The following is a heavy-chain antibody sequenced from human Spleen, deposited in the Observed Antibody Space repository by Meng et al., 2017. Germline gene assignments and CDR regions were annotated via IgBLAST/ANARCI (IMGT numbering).Heavy chain of an antibody. D-gene: IGHD2-21*02. J-gene: IGHJ4*02. CDR1: GFTVSHNY. V-gene: IGHV3-66*02. CDR2: IYSGGNT. Sequence: GGSLRLSCAASGFTVSHNYMSWVRQAPGKGLEWVSVIYSGGNTYYADSVKGRFTISRDNSKNTVFLQINSLRVEDTAVYYCARAPGGDSYYFDYWGQGTLVTVSS. CDR3: ARAPGGDSYYFDY.